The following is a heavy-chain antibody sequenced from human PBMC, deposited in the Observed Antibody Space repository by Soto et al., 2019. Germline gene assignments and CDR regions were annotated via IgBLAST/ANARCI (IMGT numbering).Heavy chain of an antibody. CDR2: IYSGGST. D-gene: IGHD3-10*01. CDR3: ARGLIINWFDP. V-gene: IGHV3-66*01. Sequence: EVQLVESGGGLVQPGGSLRLSCAASGFTVSSNYMSWVRQAPGKGLEWVSVIYSGGSTYYADSVKGRFTISRANSKNTLYLQMNSLRAEDTAVYYCARGLIINWFDPWGQGTLVTVSS. J-gene: IGHJ5*02. CDR1: GFTVSSNY.